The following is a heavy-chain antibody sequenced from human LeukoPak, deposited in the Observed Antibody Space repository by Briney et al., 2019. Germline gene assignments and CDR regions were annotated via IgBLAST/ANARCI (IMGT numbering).Heavy chain of an antibody. Sequence: ASVKVSCKASGYSFSSFDINWVRQASGQGLEWMGWINPNSGGTNYAQKFQGGVTMTRDTSISTAYMELSRLRSDDTAVYYCARERGVGSSEGRYDYWGQGTLVTVSS. V-gene: IGHV1-2*02. CDR2: INPNSGGT. J-gene: IGHJ4*02. CDR3: ARERGVGSSEGRYDY. D-gene: IGHD1-26*01. CDR1: GYSFSSFD.